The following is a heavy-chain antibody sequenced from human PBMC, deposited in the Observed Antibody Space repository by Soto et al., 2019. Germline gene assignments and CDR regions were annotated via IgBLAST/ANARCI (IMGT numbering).Heavy chain of an antibody. D-gene: IGHD1-7*01. CDR3: ARPLLELRRGNSLYYYYGRDV. CDR2: INPSGGST. V-gene: IGHV1-46*01. CDR1: GYTFTSYY. Sequence: GASVKVSCKASGYTFTSYYMHWVRQAPGQGLEWMGIINPSGGSTSYAQKFQGRVTMTRDTSTSTVYMELSSLRSEDTAVYYCARPLLELRRGNSLYYYYGRDVWGQGTTVTVS. J-gene: IGHJ6*02.